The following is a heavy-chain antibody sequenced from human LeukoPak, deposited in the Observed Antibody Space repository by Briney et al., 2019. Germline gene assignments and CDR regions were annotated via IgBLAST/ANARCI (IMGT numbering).Heavy chain of an antibody. V-gene: IGHV4-34*01. CDR2: INHVGST. Sequence: SETLSLTCAVYGGSFSGYYWTWIRQPPGKGLEWIGEINHVGSTNYNPSLKSRVTISVDTSKNQFFLNLRSVTAADTAVHYCARVPRIEAGATGDWFDPWGQGTVVTVSS. CDR3: ARVPRIEAGATGDWFDP. J-gene: IGHJ5*02. CDR1: GGSFSGYY. D-gene: IGHD6-13*01.